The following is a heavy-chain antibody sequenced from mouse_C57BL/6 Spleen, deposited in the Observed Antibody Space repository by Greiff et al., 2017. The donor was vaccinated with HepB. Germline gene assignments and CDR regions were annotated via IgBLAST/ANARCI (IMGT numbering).Heavy chain of an antibody. CDR2: IDPSDSET. J-gene: IGHJ3*01. D-gene: IGHD1-1*01. CDR1: GYTFTSYW. V-gene: IGHV1-52*01. Sequence: VQLQQPGAELVRPGSSVKLSCKASGYTFTSYWMHWVKQRPIQGLEWIGNIDPSDSETHYNQKFKDKATLTVDKSSSTAYMQLSSLTSEDSAVYYCARGGTTVPTGFAYWGQGTLVTVSA. CDR3: ARGGTTVPTGFAY.